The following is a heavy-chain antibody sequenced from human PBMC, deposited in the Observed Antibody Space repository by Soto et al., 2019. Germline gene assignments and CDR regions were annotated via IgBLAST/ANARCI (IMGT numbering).Heavy chain of an antibody. CDR3: ATVYHDASGYIYYYFDY. D-gene: IGHD3-22*01. V-gene: IGHV1-69*01. Sequence: QVQLVQSGADVKKPGSSVKVSCQASGVTFSSETLGWVRQAPGQGLEWVGGIIPLFGTASYAQKFQGRVTITADESTSTVYMELSSLRSEDTAVYYCATVYHDASGYIYYYFDYWGQGTLVTVSS. J-gene: IGHJ4*02. CDR1: GVTFSSET. CDR2: IIPLFGTA.